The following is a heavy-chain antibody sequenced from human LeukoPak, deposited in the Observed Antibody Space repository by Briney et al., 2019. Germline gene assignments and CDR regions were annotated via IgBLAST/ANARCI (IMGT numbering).Heavy chain of an antibody. CDR1: GFTFSSYS. CDR3: ARDDYGSGSWNDY. CDR2: IIWSST. J-gene: IGHJ4*02. Sequence: PGGSLRLSCAASGFTFSSYSMNWVRQAPGKGLEWVSGIIWSSTGYADSVKGRFTISRDNAKNSLYLQMNSLRAEDTALYYCARDDYGSGSWNDYWGQGTLVTVSS. D-gene: IGHD3-10*01. V-gene: IGHV3-20*04.